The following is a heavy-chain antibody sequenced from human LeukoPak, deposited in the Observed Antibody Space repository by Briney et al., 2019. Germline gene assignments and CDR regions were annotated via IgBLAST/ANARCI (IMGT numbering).Heavy chain of an antibody. D-gene: IGHD5-24*01. CDR2: IIPILGIA. CDR1: GGTFSSYA. Sequence: SVKVSCKASGGTFSSYAISWVRQAPGQGLEWMGRIIPILGIANYAQKFQGRVTITADKSTSTAYMELSSLRSEDTAVYYCAGVGWRDGCNYIDYWGQGTLVTVSS. J-gene: IGHJ4*02. V-gene: IGHV1-69*04. CDR3: AGVGWRDGCNYIDY.